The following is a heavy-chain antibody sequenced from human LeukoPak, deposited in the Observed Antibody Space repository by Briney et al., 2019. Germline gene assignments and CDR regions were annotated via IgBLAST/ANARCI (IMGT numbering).Heavy chain of an antibody. V-gene: IGHV3-23*01. J-gene: IGHJ4*02. CDR2: ISGSGGST. D-gene: IGHD2-2*02. Sequence: GGALRLSCAASGFTFSSYAMSWVRQAPGKGLEWVSAISGSGGSTYYADSVKGRFTISRDNSKNTLYLQMNSLRAEDTAVYYCAKHRGWGSIPDYCGQGTLVTVSS. CDR3: AKHRGWGSIPDY. CDR1: GFTFSSYA.